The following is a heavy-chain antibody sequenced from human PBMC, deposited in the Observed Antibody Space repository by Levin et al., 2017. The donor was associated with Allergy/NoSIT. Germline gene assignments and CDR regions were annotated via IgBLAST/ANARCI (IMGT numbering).Heavy chain of an antibody. J-gene: IGHJ5*02. CDR2: INHRGSR. V-gene: IGHV4-34*01. Sequence: SSETLSLTCAVYGGSFSGYSWTWIRQPPGKGLEWIGEINHRGSRNYNPSLNSRVTISVDTSKNQVSLNLISVTAADTAVYFCARREFSRGNWFEPWGHGTQVTDCS. CDR1: GGSFSGYS. CDR3: ARREFSRGNWFEP. D-gene: IGHD3-3*01.